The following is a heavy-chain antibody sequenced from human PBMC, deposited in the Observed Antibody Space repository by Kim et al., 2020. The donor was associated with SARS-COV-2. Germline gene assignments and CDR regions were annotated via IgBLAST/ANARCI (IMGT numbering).Heavy chain of an antibody. CDR1: GGSFSGYY. CDR2: INHSGST. J-gene: IGHJ4*02. CDR3: ARFSGSYNDY. D-gene: IGHD1-26*01. V-gene: IGHV4-34*01. Sequence: SETLSLTCAVYGGSFSGYYWSWIRQPPGKGLEWIGEINHSGSTNYNPSLKSRVTISVDTSKNQFSLKLSSVTAADTDVYYCARFSGSYNDYWGKGTLVTVSS.